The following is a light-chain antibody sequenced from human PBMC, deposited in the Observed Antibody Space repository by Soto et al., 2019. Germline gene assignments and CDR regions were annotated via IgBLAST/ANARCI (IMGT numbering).Light chain of an antibody. J-gene: IGKJ1*01. CDR1: QSVRSSY. V-gene: IGKV3-20*01. Sequence: EIVLTQSPGTLSLSPGERATLSCRASQSVRSSYLAWYQQKPGQAPRLVIYDTSNRATGIPDRFSGSGSGTDFTLTISRLEPEDFAVYYCQQYGSSPRKFGHGTKVDNK. CDR2: DTS. CDR3: QQYGSSPRK.